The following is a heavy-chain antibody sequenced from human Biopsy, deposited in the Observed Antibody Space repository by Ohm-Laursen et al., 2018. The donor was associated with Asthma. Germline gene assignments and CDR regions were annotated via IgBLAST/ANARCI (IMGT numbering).Heavy chain of an antibody. D-gene: IGHD2-15*01. Sequence: SVKVSCKTSGYTFNSAGISWVRQVPGQGLEWMGGIIPMFGTTNYAQKFQGRVTITADESTSTAYMELSSLRSDDTAVYYCASPTYCSGSSCINNYYYALDVWGQGTTVTVSS. CDR1: GYTFNSAG. V-gene: IGHV1-69*13. CDR2: IIPMFGTT. J-gene: IGHJ6*02. CDR3: ASPTYCSGSSCINNYYYALDV.